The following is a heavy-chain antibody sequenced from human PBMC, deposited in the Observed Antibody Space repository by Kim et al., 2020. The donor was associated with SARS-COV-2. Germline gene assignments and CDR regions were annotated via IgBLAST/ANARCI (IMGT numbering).Heavy chain of an antibody. D-gene: IGHD6-19*01. Sequence: SVKVSCKASGGTFSSYAISWVRQAPGQGLEWMGGIIPIFGTANYAQKFQGRVTITADESTSTAYMELSSLRSEDTAVYYCARGPPIAVAGMGMGYYYGMDVWGQGTTVTVSS. CDR3: ARGPPIAVAGMGMGYYYGMDV. CDR1: GGTFSSYA. V-gene: IGHV1-69*13. CDR2: IIPIFGTA. J-gene: IGHJ6*02.